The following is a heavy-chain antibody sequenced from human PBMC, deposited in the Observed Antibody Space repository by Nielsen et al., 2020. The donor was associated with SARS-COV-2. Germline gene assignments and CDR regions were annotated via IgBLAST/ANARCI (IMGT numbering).Heavy chain of an antibody. CDR1: GYTFTDYY. J-gene: IGHJ3*02. Sequence: ASVKVSCKASGYTFTDYYMHWVRQAPGQGLEWMGWINPNSGDTNYAQKFQGRVTMTRDTSISTAYMELSRLRSDDTAVYYCASGITHRGYIYGLAFDIWGQGTMVTVSS. CDR2: INPNSGDT. D-gene: IGHD5-18*01. CDR3: ASGITHRGYIYGLAFDI. V-gene: IGHV1-2*02.